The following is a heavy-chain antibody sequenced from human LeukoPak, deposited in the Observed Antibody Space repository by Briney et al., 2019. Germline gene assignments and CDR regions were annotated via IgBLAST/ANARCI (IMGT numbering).Heavy chain of an antibody. CDR2: TYYRSKWYN. CDR3: ARDSQYYDFWSGYLTYYYYMDV. CDR1: GDSVSSNSAA. J-gene: IGHJ6*03. Sequence: SQTLSLTCAISGDSVSSNSAAWNWIRQSPSRGLEWLGRTYYRSKWYNDYAVSVKSRISINPDTSKNQFSLQLNSVTPEDPAVYYCARDSQYYDFWSGYLTYYYYMDVWGKGTTVTVSS. V-gene: IGHV6-1*01. D-gene: IGHD3-3*01.